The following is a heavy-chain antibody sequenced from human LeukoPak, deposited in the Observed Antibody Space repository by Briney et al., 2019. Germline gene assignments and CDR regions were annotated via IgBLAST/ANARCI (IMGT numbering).Heavy chain of an antibody. Sequence: PSETLSLTCTVSGGSISTYYCSWIRQPPGKGLEWIGYIYYTGSTNYNPSLKSRVTISVDTSKNQFSLKLSSVTAADTAVYYCARGVTGLDYWGQGTLVTVSS. V-gene: IGHV4-59*01. D-gene: IGHD3-9*01. CDR2: IYYTGST. J-gene: IGHJ4*02. CDR1: GGSISTYY. CDR3: ARGVTGLDY.